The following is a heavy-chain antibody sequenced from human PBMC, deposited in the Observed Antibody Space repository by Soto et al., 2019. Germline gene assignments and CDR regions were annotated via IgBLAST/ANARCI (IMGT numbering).Heavy chain of an antibody. V-gene: IGHV1-69*01. D-gene: IGHD2-8*02. J-gene: IGHJ6*02. CDR3: ATSVGIATTGEDGMDV. CDR2: IIPILTTP. Sequence: QVQLVQSGAEVKKTGSSVKVSCKASGGTFSIYGFSWVRQAPGQGPEWIGGIIPILTTPNYAQKFQGRVTIVADESTTTVYMELSSLKFEDTAVYYCATSVGIATTGEDGMDVWGQGTSVTVYS. CDR1: GGTFSIYG.